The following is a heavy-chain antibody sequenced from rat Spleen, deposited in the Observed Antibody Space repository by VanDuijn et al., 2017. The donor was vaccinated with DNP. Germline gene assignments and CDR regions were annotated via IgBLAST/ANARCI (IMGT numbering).Heavy chain of an antibody. CDR3: TTDNYSAPFDY. CDR2: ITASSGTT. D-gene: IGHD1-8*01. J-gene: IGHJ2*01. V-gene: IGHV5S13*01. Sequence: EVQLVESGGGLVQPGRSLKLSCAASKFTFTNYGMAWVRQAPKKGLEWVATITASSGTTYYRDSVKGRFTISTDNAKNTLYLQMDSLRSEDTATYYCTTDNYSAPFDYWGQGVMVTVSS. CDR1: KFTFTNYG.